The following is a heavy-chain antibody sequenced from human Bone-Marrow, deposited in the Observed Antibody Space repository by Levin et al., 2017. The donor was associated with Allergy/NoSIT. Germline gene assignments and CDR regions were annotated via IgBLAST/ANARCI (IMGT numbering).Heavy chain of an antibody. CDR1: GGSISGGGYY. Sequence: SQTLSLTCTVSGGSISGGGYYWCWIRQHPGKGLEWIGCISYIGSTHYNPSLKSRVTISADTPDKQFSLKMSSVTAADTAVFYCARGTCHGASDAFDVWGQGTIVTVSS. D-gene: IGHD1/OR15-1a*01. V-gene: IGHV4-31*03. CDR3: ARGTCHGASDAFDV. CDR2: ISYIGST. J-gene: IGHJ3*01.